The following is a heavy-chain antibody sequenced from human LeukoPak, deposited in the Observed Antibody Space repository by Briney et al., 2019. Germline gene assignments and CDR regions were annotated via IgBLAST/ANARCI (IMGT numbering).Heavy chain of an antibody. CDR2: IYYSGST. V-gene: IGHV4-31*03. Sequence: PSQTLSLTCTVSGGSISNGGYYWSWIRQHPGKGLEWIGYIYYSGSTYYNPSLKSRVTISVDTSKNQFSLKLSSVTAADTAVYYCARVPAAISAPDYWGQGALVTVSS. J-gene: IGHJ4*02. CDR3: ARVPAAISAPDY. D-gene: IGHD2-2*02. CDR1: GGSISNGGYY.